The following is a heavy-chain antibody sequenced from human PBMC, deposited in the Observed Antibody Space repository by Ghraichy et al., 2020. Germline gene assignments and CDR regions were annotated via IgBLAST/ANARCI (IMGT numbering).Heavy chain of an antibody. CDR1: GYTFTNHG. CDR2: INAYNGNT. D-gene: IGHD5-24*01. V-gene: IGHV1-18*01. J-gene: IGHJ5*02. Sequence: ASVKVSCKASGYTFTNHGISWVRQAPGQGLEWMGWINAYNGNTNYAQKFQDRLSMTTDTSTSTAYLELRSLRSDDTALYYCVKFRDGEYNWFDPWGQGTLVTVSS. CDR3: VKFRDGEYNWFDP.